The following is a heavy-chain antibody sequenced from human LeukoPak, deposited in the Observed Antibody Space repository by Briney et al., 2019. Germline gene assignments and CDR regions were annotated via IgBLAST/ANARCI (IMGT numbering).Heavy chain of an antibody. CDR2: INPNSGGT. Sequence: ASVKVSCKASGYTFTGYYMHWVRQAPGQGLEWMGWINPNSGGTNYAQKFQGRVTMTRDTSASTAYMELSSLRSEDMAVYYCARVGGSYSSAFDIWGQGTMVTVSS. V-gene: IGHV1-2*02. CDR3: ARVGGSYSSAFDI. J-gene: IGHJ3*02. CDR1: GYTFTGYY. D-gene: IGHD1-26*01.